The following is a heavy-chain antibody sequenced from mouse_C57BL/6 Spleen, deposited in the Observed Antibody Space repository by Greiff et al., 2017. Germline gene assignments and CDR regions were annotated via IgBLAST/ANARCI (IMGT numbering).Heavy chain of an antibody. CDR2: INPSSGYT. Sequence: VQLQQSGAELARPGASVKMSCKASGYTFTSYTMHWVKQRPGQGLEWIGYINPSSGYTKYNQKFKDKATLTADKSSSTAYMQLSSLTSEDSAVYYCARKGEGYDYPDYSGQGTTLTVSS. J-gene: IGHJ2*01. CDR1: GYTFTSYT. CDR3: ARKGEGYDYPDY. D-gene: IGHD2-4*01. V-gene: IGHV1-4*01.